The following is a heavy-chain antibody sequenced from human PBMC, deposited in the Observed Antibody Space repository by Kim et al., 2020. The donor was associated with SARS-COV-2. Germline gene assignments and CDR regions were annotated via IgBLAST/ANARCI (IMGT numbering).Heavy chain of an antibody. J-gene: IGHJ6*02. D-gene: IGHD3-10*01. Sequence: ASVKVSCRASGYTFTSYAINWVRQVPGQGLEWIGWINANNGNPTYAPAFTGRFVFSLDTSVNTAYLQISSLKREDTALYYCARGAAMVRGLINQDNFHYYGMDVWGQGTTVTVSS. CDR2: INANNGNP. CDR1: GYTFTSYA. CDR3: ARGAAMVRGLINQDNFHYYGMDV. V-gene: IGHV7-4-1*02.